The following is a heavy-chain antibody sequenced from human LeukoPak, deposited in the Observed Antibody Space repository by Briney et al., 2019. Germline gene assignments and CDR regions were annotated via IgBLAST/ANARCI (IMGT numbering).Heavy chain of an antibody. J-gene: IGHJ4*02. CDR1: GASISTGIYS. V-gene: IGHV4-39*01. CDR2: ISYSGST. Sequence: PSETLSLTCTVSGASISTGIYSWGWIRQPPGKGLEWIGTISYSGSTSYNPSIKSRVTISADTSNNQFSLKLTSVTAADTAVYYCARHFDYWGQGTLVTVSS. CDR3: ARHFDY.